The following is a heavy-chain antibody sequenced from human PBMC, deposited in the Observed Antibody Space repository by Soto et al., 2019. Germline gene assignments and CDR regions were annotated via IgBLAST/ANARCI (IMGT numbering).Heavy chain of an antibody. V-gene: IGHV4-4*02. CDR1: GASIGTNNW. CDR2: GNNSETT. Sequence: PSETLSLTCAVSGASIGTNNWWSWVRQPRGKGLKSIGEGNNSETTNCNPSLNSPVTISINKSKNQFTLTLTAMTAADTALYYCAVPRRDDFDYWSQGTLVTVSS. CDR3: AVPRRDDFDY. J-gene: IGHJ4*02. D-gene: IGHD2-21*02.